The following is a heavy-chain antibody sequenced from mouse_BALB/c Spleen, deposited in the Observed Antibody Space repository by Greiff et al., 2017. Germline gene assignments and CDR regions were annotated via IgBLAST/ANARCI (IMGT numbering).Heavy chain of an antibody. Sequence: EVKVVESGGGLVKPGGSLKLSCAASGFTFSSYTMSWVRQTPEKRLEWVATISSGGSYTYYPDSVKGRFTISRDNAKNTLYLQMSSLKSEDTAMYYCTRHYGNYFDYWGQGTTLTVSS. D-gene: IGHD2-1*01. CDR3: TRHYGNYFDY. V-gene: IGHV5-6-4*01. CDR1: GFTFSSYT. J-gene: IGHJ2*01. CDR2: ISSGGSYT.